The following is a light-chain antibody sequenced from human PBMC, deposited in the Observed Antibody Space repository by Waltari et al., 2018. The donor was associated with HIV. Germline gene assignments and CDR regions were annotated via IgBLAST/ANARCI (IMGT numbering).Light chain of an antibody. V-gene: IGLV2-23*02. J-gene: IGLJ2*01. CDR1: SSDVGSYNL. CDR3: CSYAGSSTV. CDR2: EVS. Sequence: QSALTQPASVSGSPGQSITISCTGTSSDVGSYNLVSWYQQHPGKAPKLMIYEVSKRPSGVSNRFSGSNSGNTASLTISGLQAEDEADYYCCSYAGSSTVFGGGTKLTVL.